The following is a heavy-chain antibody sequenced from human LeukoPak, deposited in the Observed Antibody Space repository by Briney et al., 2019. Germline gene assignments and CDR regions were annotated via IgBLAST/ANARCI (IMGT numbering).Heavy chain of an antibody. CDR3: ARGGYGSSTYCNNFDF. D-gene: IGHD3-10*01. CDR1: GFTVSSAY. Sequence: GGSLRLSCAASGFTVSSAYMTWVRQASGKGLEWVSVNYIGGSTYYADSVKGRFTISRDNSRNTLYLQMNSLRTEDTAVYYCARGGYGSSTYCNNFDFWGQGTLVTVSS. V-gene: IGHV3-53*01. CDR2: NYIGGST. J-gene: IGHJ4*02.